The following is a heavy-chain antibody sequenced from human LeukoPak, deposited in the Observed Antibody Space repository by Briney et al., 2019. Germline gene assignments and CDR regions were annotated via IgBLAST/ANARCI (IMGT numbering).Heavy chain of an antibody. V-gene: IGHV1-69*05. D-gene: IGHD2-2*01. Sequence: SVKVSCKASGGTFSSYAISWVRQAPGQGLEWMGRIIPIFGTANYAQKFQGRVTITTDESTSTAYMGLSSLRSEDTAVYYCARGVVPAASYYYYMDVWGKGTTVTVSS. CDR3: ARGVVPAASYYYYMDV. CDR2: IIPIFGTA. J-gene: IGHJ6*03. CDR1: GGTFSSYA.